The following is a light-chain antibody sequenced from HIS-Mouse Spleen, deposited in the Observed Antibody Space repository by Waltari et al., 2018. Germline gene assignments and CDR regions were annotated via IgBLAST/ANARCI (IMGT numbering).Light chain of an antibody. V-gene: IGKV1-39*01. CDR2: AAS. Sequence: DIQMTQSPSSLSASVGDRVTITCRAIQSISSYLNWYQQKPGKAPKLLIYAASSLQSGVPSRFSGSGSGTDFTLTISSLQPEDFATYYCRQSYSTPLTFGGGTKVEIK. CDR3: RQSYSTPLT. CDR1: QSISSY. J-gene: IGKJ4*01.